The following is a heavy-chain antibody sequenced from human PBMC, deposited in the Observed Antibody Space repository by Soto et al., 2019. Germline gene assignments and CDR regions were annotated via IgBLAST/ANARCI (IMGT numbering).Heavy chain of an antibody. D-gene: IGHD1-7*01. V-gene: IGHV1-2*02. J-gene: IGHJ4*02. CDR2: GGT. Sequence: GGTNYAQKFQGRVTMTRDTSISTAYMELSRLRSDDTAVYYCARGAPVDFKLELFNYFDYWGQGTLVTVSS. CDR3: ARGAPVDFKLELFNYFDY.